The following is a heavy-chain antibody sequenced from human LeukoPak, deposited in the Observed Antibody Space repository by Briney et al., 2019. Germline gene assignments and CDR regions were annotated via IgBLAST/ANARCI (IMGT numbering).Heavy chain of an antibody. D-gene: IGHD3-22*01. CDR3: ARFYDSSTYTNWLDP. CDR1: GGSISSHY. Sequence: SETLSLTCTVSGGSISSHYWSWIRQPPGKGLEWIGYIYHSGSTKYNPSLTSRITISVDTSKNQFSLKLSSVTAADTAVYYCARFYDSSTYTNWLDPWGQGTLVTVSS. J-gene: IGHJ5*02. CDR2: IYHSGST. V-gene: IGHV4-59*11.